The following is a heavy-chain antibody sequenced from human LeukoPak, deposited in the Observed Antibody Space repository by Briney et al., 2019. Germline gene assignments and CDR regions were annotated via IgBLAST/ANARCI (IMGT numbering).Heavy chain of an antibody. D-gene: IGHD5-24*01. CDR3: ARTLSLDGYNHFDL. J-gene: IGHJ4*02. CDR2: INPNSGGT. V-gene: IGHV1-2*02. Sequence: ASVTVSCKASGYTFTGYYMHWVRQAPGQGLEWMGWINPNSGGTNYAQKFQGRLTITADESTSTTYMELSSLRSEDTAVYYCARTLSLDGYNHFDLWGQGTLVTVSS. CDR1: GYTFTGYY.